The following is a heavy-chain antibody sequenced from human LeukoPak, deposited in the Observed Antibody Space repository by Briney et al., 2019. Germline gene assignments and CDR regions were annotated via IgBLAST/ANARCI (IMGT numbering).Heavy chain of an antibody. CDR3: ARAGANTYDTRY. Sequence: SETLSLTCTVSGGSISSYYWSWIRQPPGKGLEWIGYIYYSGSTNYNPPLKSRVTISVDTSKNQFSLKLSSVTAADTAVYYCARAGANTYDTRYWGQGTLVRVSS. J-gene: IGHJ4*02. CDR2: IYYSGST. CDR1: GGSISSYY. V-gene: IGHV4-59*01. D-gene: IGHD4/OR15-4a*01.